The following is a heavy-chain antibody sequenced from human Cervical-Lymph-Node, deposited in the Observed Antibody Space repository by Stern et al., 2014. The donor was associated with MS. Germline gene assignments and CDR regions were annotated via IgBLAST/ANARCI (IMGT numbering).Heavy chain of an antibody. CDR3: ARGGRMASMFY. Sequence: QLQESGPGLGRPSETLYLTCNVSGGSLPDYYWSWSRQTPGKGLELIGYVDPTGNNSYSLSLKIRVTMSIDTSKSQFALKVKSVTTADTAVYFCARGGRMASMFYWGQGTLVTVSS. CDR1: GGSLPDYY. J-gene: IGHJ4*02. CDR2: VDPTGNN. V-gene: IGHV4-59*01. D-gene: IGHD5-24*01.